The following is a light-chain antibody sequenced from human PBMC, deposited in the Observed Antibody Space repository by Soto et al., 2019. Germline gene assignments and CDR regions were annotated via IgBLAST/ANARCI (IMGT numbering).Light chain of an antibody. CDR2: GAS. CDR3: QQYGRSPPYT. Sequence: EIVMTQSPATLSVSPGERATLSCRASQSVSSNLAWYQQKPGQAPRLLIYGASTRATGIPARFSGSGSGTDFTLTISRLEPEDFAVNYCQQYGRSPPYTFGQGTKVDIK. CDR1: QSVSSN. V-gene: IGKV3-15*01. J-gene: IGKJ2*01.